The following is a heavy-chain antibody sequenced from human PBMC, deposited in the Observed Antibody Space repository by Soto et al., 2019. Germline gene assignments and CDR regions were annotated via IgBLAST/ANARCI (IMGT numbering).Heavy chain of an antibody. CDR1: GFTFSSYA. CDR3: ARAGITIFGVVMD. V-gene: IGHV3-30-3*01. CDR2: ISYDVSKK. Sequence: QVQLVESGGGVVQPGRSLRLSCAASGFTFSSYAMHWVRQAPGKGLEWVAIISYDVSKKYYADSVKGRFILSRDNSKNTLYLQMKSLRAEDTAVYYCARAGITIFGVVMDWGQGTLVTVSS. J-gene: IGHJ4*02. D-gene: IGHD3-3*01.